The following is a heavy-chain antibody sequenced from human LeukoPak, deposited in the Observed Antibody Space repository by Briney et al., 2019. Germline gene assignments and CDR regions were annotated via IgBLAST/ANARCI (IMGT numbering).Heavy chain of an antibody. CDR2: IYYSGST. D-gene: IGHD5-24*01. Sequence: SETLSLTCTVSGGSISSSSYYWGWIRQPPGKGLEWIGSIYYSGSTYYNPSLKSRVTISVDTSKNQFCLKLSSVTAADTAVYYCARIRKRWLHAFDYWGQGILVTVSS. CDR1: GGSISSSSYY. CDR3: ARIRKRWLHAFDY. J-gene: IGHJ4*02. V-gene: IGHV4-39*07.